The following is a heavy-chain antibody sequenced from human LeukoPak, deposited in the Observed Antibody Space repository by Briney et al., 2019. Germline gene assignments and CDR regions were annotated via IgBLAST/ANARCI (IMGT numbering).Heavy chain of an antibody. D-gene: IGHD3-16*01. CDR1: GFTFSSYW. CDR3: ARPRAYDSRDLDY. CDR2: IDTDGTDT. V-gene: IGHV3-74*01. Sequence: GGSLRLSCAASGFTFSSYWMHWVRQAPGKGLVWVSRIDTDGTDTTYADSVKGRFTISRDNAKNTLYLQMNSLRAEDTAVYYCARPRAYDSRDLDYWGQGTLVTVSS. J-gene: IGHJ4*02.